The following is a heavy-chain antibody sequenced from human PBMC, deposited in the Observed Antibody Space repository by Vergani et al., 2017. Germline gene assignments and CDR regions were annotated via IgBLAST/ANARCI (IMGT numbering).Heavy chain of an antibody. V-gene: IGHV4-59*01. J-gene: IGHJ4*02. CDR2: IYYSGST. CDR1: GGSISSYY. Sequence: QVQLQESGPGLVKPSETLSLTCTVSGGSISSYYWSWIRQPPGKGLEWIGYIYYSGSTNYNPSLKSRVTISVDTSKNQFSLKLSSVTAADTAVYYCAGLEPFTAMVTAFDPHFDYWGQGTLVTVSS. D-gene: IGHD5-18*01. CDR3: AGLEPFTAMVTAFDPHFDY.